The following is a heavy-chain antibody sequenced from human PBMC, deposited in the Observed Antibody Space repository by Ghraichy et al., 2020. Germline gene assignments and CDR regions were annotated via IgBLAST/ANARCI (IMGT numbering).Heavy chain of an antibody. CDR3: ARLALGAAAGLTYFDY. CDR2: IYPGNSDT. CDR1: GYSFTTYW. J-gene: IGHJ4*02. V-gene: IGHV5-51*01. Sequence: GGSLRLSCQGSGYSFTTYWIDWVRQIPGKGLEWMGTIYPGNSDTRYSPSFQGQVTISADKSISTAYLQWSSLKASDTAMYYCARLALGAAAGLTYFDYWGQGTLVTV. D-gene: IGHD6-13*01.